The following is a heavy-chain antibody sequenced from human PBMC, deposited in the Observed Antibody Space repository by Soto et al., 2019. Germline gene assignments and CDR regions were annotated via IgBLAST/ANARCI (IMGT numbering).Heavy chain of an antibody. CDR3: ARGGSGWYKDGMDV. Sequence: QVPLVESGGGVVQPGRSLRLSCAASGFTFSSYAMHWVRQAPGKGLEWVAVISYDGSNKYYADSVKGRFTIPRDNSKNTLYLQMNSLRAEDTAVYYCARGGSGWYKDGMDVWGQGTTVTVSS. V-gene: IGHV3-30-3*01. CDR1: GFTFSSYA. CDR2: ISYDGSNK. J-gene: IGHJ6*02. D-gene: IGHD6-19*01.